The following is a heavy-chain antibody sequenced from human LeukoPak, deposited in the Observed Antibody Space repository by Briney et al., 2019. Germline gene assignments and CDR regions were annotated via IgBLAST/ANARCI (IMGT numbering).Heavy chain of an antibody. CDR1: GFTFSSYW. CDR3: TTYSPFDS. Sequence: GGSLRLSCAASGFTFSSYWMHWVRQAPGKGLVWVSRINSDGSSTSYADSVKGRFTISRDNAKNTLYLQMNSLKTEDSAVYYCTTYSPFDSWGQGTLVTVSS. J-gene: IGHJ4*02. V-gene: IGHV3-74*01. CDR2: INSDGSST. D-gene: IGHD2-15*01.